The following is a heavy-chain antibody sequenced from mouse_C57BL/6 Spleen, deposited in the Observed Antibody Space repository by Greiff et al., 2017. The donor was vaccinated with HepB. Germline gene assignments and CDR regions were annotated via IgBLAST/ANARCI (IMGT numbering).Heavy chain of an antibody. D-gene: IGHD1-1*01. J-gene: IGHJ4*01. CDR1: GYTFTSYW. CDR2: IHPNSGST. Sequence: VQLQQPGAELVKPGASVKLSCKASGYTFTSYWMHWVKQRPGQGLEWIGMIHPNSGSTNYNEKFKSKATLTVDKSSSTAYMQLSSLTAEDSAVYYCALITTYAMDYWGQGTSVTVSS. V-gene: IGHV1-64*01. CDR3: ALITTYAMDY.